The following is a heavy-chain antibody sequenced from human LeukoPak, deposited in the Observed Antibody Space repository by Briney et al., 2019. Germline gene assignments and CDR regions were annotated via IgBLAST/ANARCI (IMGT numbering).Heavy chain of an antibody. CDR2: ISGSGGST. J-gene: IGHJ4*02. CDR1: GFTFSSYA. D-gene: IGHD3/OR15-3a*01. Sequence: AGSLRLSCAASGFTFSSYAMSWVRQAPGKGLEWVSAISGSGGSTYYADSVKGRFTISRDNSKNTLYLQMNSLRAEDTAVYYCANGIRGPFDYWGQGTLVTVSS. V-gene: IGHV3-23*01. CDR3: ANGIRGPFDY.